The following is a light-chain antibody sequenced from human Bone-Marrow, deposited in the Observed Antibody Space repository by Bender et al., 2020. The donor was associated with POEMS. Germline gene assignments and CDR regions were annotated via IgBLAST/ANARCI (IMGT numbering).Light chain of an antibody. J-gene: IGLJ3*02. Sequence: QSALTQPPSVSGSPGQSVTISCTGTISDIGNFNRVSWYQQPPGTAPKLLIYEVTYRPSGVPDRFSGSKSGNTASLTISGLQAEDEADYYCCSYAGSSTWVFGGGTKLTVL. V-gene: IGLV2-18*02. CDR2: EVT. CDR3: CSYAGSSTWV. CDR1: ISDIGNFNR.